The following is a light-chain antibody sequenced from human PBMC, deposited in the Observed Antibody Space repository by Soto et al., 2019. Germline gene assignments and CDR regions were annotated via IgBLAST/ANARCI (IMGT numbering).Light chain of an antibody. V-gene: IGKV2-28*01. J-gene: IGKJ1*01. CDR2: LTS. CDR1: QGLLHTNGYTY. Sequence: IVLTQSPLSLTVTPGEPASLSCRSSQGLLHTNGYTYLDWYLQKPGQPPQLLIYLTSNRASGVPDRFSGSGSGTDFTLKITRVEAEDVGVYYCMQALQSPTFGQG. CDR3: MQALQSPT.